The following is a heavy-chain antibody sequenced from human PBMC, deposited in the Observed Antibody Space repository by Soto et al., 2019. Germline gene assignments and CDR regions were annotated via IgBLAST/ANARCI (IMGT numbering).Heavy chain of an antibody. Sequence: EVQLLESGGGLVQPGGSLRLSCAASGFTFSNYAMNWVRQAPGKGLEWVSGVGGSGDSTYYADTVKGRFTISRDNSKDTLYLQMNRLRAEDTAVYYCAKRALGYCSGGSCYPPQYFDYWGQRTLVSVSS. V-gene: IGHV3-23*01. CDR1: GFTFSNYA. CDR2: VGGSGDST. J-gene: IGHJ4*02. CDR3: AKRALGYCSGGSCYPPQYFDY. D-gene: IGHD2-15*01.